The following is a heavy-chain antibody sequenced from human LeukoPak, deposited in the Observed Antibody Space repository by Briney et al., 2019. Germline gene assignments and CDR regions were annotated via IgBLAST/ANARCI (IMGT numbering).Heavy chain of an antibody. CDR3: ARGRMDRGIINYFDY. V-gene: IGHV1-69*04. Sequence: SVKVSCKASGGTFSSYAISWVRQAPGQGLEWMGRIIPILGIANYAQKFQGRVTITADTSTTTAYMELSSLRSDDTAIYFCARGRMDRGIINYFDYWGQGTLVTVSP. CDR1: GGTFSSYA. J-gene: IGHJ4*02. CDR2: IIPILGIA. D-gene: IGHD3-10*01.